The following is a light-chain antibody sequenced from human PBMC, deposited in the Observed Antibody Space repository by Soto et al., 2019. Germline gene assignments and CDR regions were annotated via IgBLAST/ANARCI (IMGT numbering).Light chain of an antibody. V-gene: IGLV2-23*01. Sequence: QSVLTQPASGSGSPGQSITISCTGTRRDGGSYNLVSWYQQHPGKAPKLMIYESSTRPSAVSNRFSGSTSGNTASLTISGLQAEDEADYYCCSYAGTSTYVFRTGTKVTVL. CDR3: CSYAGTSTYV. CDR2: ESS. CDR1: RRDGGSYNL. J-gene: IGLJ1*01.